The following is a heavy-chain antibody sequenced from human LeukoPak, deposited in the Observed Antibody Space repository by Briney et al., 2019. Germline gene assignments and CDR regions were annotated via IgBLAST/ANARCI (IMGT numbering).Heavy chain of an antibody. V-gene: IGHV3-30*03. CDR1: GFTFRSYG. CDR2: ISYDGSNK. J-gene: IGHJ4*02. CDR3: ARGGYYYDSSGVDY. Sequence: GGSLRLSCAASGFTFRSYGMHWVRQAPGKGLEWVAAISYDGSNKYYADSVKGRFTISRDNSKNTLYLQMNSLRAEDTAVYYCARGGYYYDSSGVDYWGQGTLVTVSS. D-gene: IGHD3-22*01.